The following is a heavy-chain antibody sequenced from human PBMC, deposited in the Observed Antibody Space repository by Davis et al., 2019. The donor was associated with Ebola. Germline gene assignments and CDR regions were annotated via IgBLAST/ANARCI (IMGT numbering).Heavy chain of an antibody. CDR2: INPSGGST. J-gene: IGHJ4*02. V-gene: IGHV1-46*01. CDR3: ARGPRITMIVVVISIDY. D-gene: IGHD3-22*01. Sequence: ASVKVSCKASGYTFTSYYMHWVRQAPGQGLEWMGIINPSGGSTSYAQKFQGRVTMTRDTSTSTVYMELSSLRSEDTAVYYCARGPRITMIVVVISIDYWGQGTLVTVSS. CDR1: GYTFTSYY.